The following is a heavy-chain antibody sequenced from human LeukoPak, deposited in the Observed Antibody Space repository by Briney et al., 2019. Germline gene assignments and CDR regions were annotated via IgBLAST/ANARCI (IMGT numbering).Heavy chain of an antibody. V-gene: IGHV3-30-3*01. CDR2: ISYDGSNK. D-gene: IGHD4-23*01. CDR1: GFTFSSYA. J-gene: IGHJ3*02. CDR3: AREFLRWSNGNAFDI. Sequence: GGSLRLSCAASGFTFSSYAIHWVRQAPGKGLEWVAVISYDGSNKYYADSVKGRFTISRDNSKNTLYLQMNSLRAEDTAVYYCAREFLRWSNGNAFDIWGQGTMVTVSS.